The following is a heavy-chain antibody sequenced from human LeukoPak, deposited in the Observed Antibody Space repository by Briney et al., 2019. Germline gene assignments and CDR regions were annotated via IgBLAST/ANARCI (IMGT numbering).Heavy chain of an antibody. Sequence: PGGSLRLSCAASGFTFSEYNMNGVRQVPGKGLEWLSYITGSSTAIYYADSVRGRFTISRDNARNSLFLQMNSLRAEDTAVYYCATTAQYDKSDYYRHFDYGGQGALVTVSS. V-gene: IGHV3-48*01. CDR2: ITGSSTAI. CDR1: GFTFSEYN. CDR3: ATTAQYDKSDYYRHFDY. D-gene: IGHD3-22*01. J-gene: IGHJ4*02.